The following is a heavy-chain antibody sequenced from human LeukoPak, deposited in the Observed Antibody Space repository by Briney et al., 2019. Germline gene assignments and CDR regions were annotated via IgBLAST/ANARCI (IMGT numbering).Heavy chain of an antibody. CDR2: ISCDGSNK. D-gene: IGHD3-9*01. V-gene: IGHV3-30-3*01. J-gene: IGHJ4*02. Sequence: PGGSLRLSCAASGFTFSSYAMHWVRQAPGKGLEWVAVISCDGSNKYYADSVKGRFTISRDNSKNTLYLQMNSLRAEDTAVYYCARAPPDYDILTGPIDYWGQGTLVTVSS. CDR3: ARAPPDYDILTGPIDY. CDR1: GFTFSSYA.